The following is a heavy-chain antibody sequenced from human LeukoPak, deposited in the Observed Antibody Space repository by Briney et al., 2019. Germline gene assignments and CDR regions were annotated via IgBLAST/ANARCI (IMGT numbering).Heavy chain of an antibody. Sequence: ASVKVSCKASGYTFTSYDTNWVRQATGQGLEWMGWMNPNSGNTGYAQKFQGRVTMTRNTSISTAYMELSSLRSEDTAVYYCARSPASGGVGSGYHDYWGQGTLVTVSS. CDR1: GYTFTSYD. V-gene: IGHV1-8*01. CDR2: MNPNSGNT. D-gene: IGHD3-22*01. CDR3: ARSPASGGVGSGYHDY. J-gene: IGHJ4*02.